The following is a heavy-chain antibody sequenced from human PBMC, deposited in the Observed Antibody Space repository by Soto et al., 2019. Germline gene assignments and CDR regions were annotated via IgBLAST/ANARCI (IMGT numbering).Heavy chain of an antibody. CDR1: GFTFSSYA. CDR2: ISGSGGST. CDR3: ARDTAARSYNFGMDV. D-gene: IGHD6-6*01. J-gene: IGHJ6*02. V-gene: IGHV3-23*01. Sequence: PGGSLRLSCAASGFTFSSYAMSWVRQAPGKGLEWVSAISGSGGSTYYADSVKGRFTISRDNSKNTLYLQMNSLRAEDTAVYYCARDTAARSYNFGMDVWGQGTTVTVSS.